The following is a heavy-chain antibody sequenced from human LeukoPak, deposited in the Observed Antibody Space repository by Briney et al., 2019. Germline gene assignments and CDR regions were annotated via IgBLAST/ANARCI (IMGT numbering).Heavy chain of an antibody. CDR2: ISYDGSNK. J-gene: IGHJ4*02. CDR1: GFTFSSYA. D-gene: IGHD3-10*01. V-gene: IGHV3-30-3*01. Sequence: GRSLRLSCAASGFTFSSYAMHWVRQAPGKGLEWVAVISYDGSNKYYADSVKGRFTISRDNSKNTLYLQMNGLRAEDTAVYYCARGPYGSGSNLLDYWGQGTLVTVSS. CDR3: ARGPYGSGSNLLDY.